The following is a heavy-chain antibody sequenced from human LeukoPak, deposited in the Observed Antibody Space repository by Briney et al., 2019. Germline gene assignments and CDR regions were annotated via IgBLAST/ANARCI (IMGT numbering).Heavy chain of an antibody. CDR1: GGSISGHY. V-gene: IGHV4-59*11. CDR3: ARSRSGSPYY. J-gene: IGHJ4*02. Sequence: PSETLSLTCTVSGGSISGHYWTWIRQPPGKGLEWIGQIHYSGRPDYNPSLKSRVTISVDTSKNQLSLKVTSVTGADTAVYYCARSRSGSPYYWGQGTLVTVSS. CDR2: IHYSGRP. D-gene: IGHD3-10*01.